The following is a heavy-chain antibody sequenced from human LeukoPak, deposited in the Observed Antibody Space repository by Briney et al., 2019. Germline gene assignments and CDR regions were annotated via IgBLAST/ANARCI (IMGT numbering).Heavy chain of an antibody. CDR3: VREGSNSRFVDY. Sequence: SETLSLTCTVSGGSMSGYYWSWIRQPPGKGRERIGYIDYSGITNYDPSLKSRVTISIDTSKNQFSLKMRSVTAADTALYYCVREGSNSRFVDYWGQGTLVTVSS. D-gene: IGHD6-13*01. CDR1: GGSMSGYY. V-gene: IGHV4-59*01. CDR2: IDYSGIT. J-gene: IGHJ4*02.